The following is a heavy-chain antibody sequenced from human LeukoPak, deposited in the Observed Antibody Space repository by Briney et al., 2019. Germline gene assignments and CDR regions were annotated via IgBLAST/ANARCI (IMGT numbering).Heavy chain of an antibody. CDR3: ARGGWSLGYCSSSSCLDWFDP. D-gene: IGHD2-2*01. CDR2: INPNSGGT. CDR1: RYTFTDYY. V-gene: IGHV1-2*02. Sequence: GASVKVSCKASRYTFTDYYMHWVRQAPGQGLEWMGWINPNSGGTNYAQKFQGRVTMTRDTSISTAHMELSRLRSDDTAVYYCARGGWSLGYCSSSSCLDWFDPWGQGTLVTVSS. J-gene: IGHJ5*02.